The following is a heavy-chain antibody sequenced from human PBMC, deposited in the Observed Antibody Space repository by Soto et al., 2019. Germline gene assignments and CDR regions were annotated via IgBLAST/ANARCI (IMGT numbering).Heavy chain of an antibody. CDR1: GFTLSSYW. D-gene: IGHD1-26*01. Sequence: PGGSLRLSCAASGFTLSSYWMHWVRQAPGKGLVWVSRINSDGSSTSYADSVKGRFTISRDNAKNTLYLQMNSLRAEDTAIYYCARGSAFIGLYYWGQGTPVTVSS. CDR2: INSDGSST. CDR3: ARGSAFIGLYY. V-gene: IGHV3-74*01. J-gene: IGHJ4*02.